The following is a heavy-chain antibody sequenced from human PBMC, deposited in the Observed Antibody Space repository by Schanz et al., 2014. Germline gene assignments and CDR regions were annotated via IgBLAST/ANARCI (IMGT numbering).Heavy chain of an antibody. D-gene: IGHD3-22*01. CDR2: ISGYNGNV. J-gene: IGHJ5*02. CDR1: GYTFTRYG. CDR3: ARGSYDTNGYTWFDP. Sequence: QVQLVQSGVEVKKPGASVKVSCKASGYTFTRYGISWVRQAPGQGLEWMAWISGYNGNVNLAHNFQGRVNMTTDTSTSTAYMELRSLRSDDTAVYFCARGSYDTNGYTWFDPWGQGTLVTVSS. V-gene: IGHV1-18*04.